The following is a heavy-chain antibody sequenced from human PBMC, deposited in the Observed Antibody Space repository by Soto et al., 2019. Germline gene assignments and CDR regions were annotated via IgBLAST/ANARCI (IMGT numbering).Heavy chain of an antibody. J-gene: IGHJ6*02. CDR3: VRYEKEGAAGYYYYGMDV. CDR2: IIPIFGTA. Sequence: SVKLSSEASGGTFSSCPISSLRQAPGQGREWMGGIIPIFGTANYAQKFQGRVTITADESTSTAYMELSSLRSEDTAVYYRVRYEKEGAAGYYYYGMDVWGQGTTVTGSS. CDR1: GGTFSSCP. V-gene: IGHV1-69*13. D-gene: IGHD6-13*01.